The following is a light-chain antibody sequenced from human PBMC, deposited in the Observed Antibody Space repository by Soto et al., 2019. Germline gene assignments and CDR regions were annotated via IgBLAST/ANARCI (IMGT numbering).Light chain of an antibody. CDR2: AAS. J-gene: IGKJ1*01. CDR3: LQDYNYPWT. Sequence: AIQMTQSPSSLSASVGDRVTITCRASQGIRNDLGWYQQKPGKAPKLLIYAASSLQSGVPSRFSGSGSGTDFPLPISSLQPEDFATYYCLQDYNYPWTFGQGTKVEIK. V-gene: IGKV1-6*01. CDR1: QGIRND.